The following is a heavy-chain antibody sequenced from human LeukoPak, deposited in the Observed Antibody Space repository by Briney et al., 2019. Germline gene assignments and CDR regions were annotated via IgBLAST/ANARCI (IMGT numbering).Heavy chain of an antibody. D-gene: IGHD3-3*01. CDR1: GYTFTSYG. CDR2: ISAYNGNT. V-gene: IGHV1-18*01. J-gene: IGHJ6*03. Sequence: ASVKVSCKASGYTFTSYGISWVRQAPGQGLEWMGWISAYNGNTNYAQKLQGRVTMTTDTSTSTAYMELRSLRSDDTAVYYCARSIRSQRITIFGVVIHSSYYYMDVWGKGTTVTVSS. CDR3: ARSIRSQRITIFGVVIHSSYYYMDV.